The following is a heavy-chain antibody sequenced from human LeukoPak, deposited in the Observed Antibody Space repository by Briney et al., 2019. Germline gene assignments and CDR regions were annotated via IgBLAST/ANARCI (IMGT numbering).Heavy chain of an antibody. Sequence: GGSLRLSCAVSDLTFSEYWMHWVRQDAGKGLVWVAGISKDGGSTEYADFVKGRCTISRDNAKNTLYLQMNSLTVDDTAVYYCTSGIGTYDYWGLGAQVTVSS. J-gene: IGHJ4*02. CDR3: TSGIGTYDY. CDR1: DLTFSEYW. D-gene: IGHD1-14*01. V-gene: IGHV3-74*03. CDR2: ISKDGGST.